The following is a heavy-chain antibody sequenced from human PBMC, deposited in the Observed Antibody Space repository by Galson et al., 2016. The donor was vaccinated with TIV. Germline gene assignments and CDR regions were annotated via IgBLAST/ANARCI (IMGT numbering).Heavy chain of an antibody. CDR2: ISSNSVYL. D-gene: IGHD5-18*01. Sequence: SLRLSCAASGFIFEDYAMHWVRQAPGKGLEWVSGISSNSVYLGYVDSVKGRFTISRDNAKNSLHLQMNSLRPEDTAFYYCAKGRGYSYGSPQDYYYGLDVWGQGTTVTVSS. J-gene: IGHJ6*02. V-gene: IGHV3-9*01. CDR3: AKGRGYSYGSPQDYYYGLDV. CDR1: GFIFEDYA.